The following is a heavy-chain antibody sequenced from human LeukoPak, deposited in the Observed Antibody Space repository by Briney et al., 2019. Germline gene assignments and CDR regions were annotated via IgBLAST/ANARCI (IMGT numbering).Heavy chain of an antibody. V-gene: IGHV3-53*01. Sequence: GGSLRLSCAASGFTVSSNYMSWVRQAPGKGLEWVSVIYSGGSTYYADSVKGRFTISRDNSKNTLYLQMNSLRAEGTAVYYCARDRMVAAFAFDIWGQGTMVTVSS. CDR2: IYSGGST. CDR1: GFTVSSNY. CDR3: ARDRMVAAFAFDI. D-gene: IGHD2-15*01. J-gene: IGHJ3*02.